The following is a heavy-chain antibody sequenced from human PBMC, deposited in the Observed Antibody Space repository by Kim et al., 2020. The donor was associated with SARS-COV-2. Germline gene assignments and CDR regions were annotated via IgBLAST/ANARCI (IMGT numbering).Heavy chain of an antibody. D-gene: IGHD3-10*01. J-gene: IGHJ6*02. CDR3: ARDRALLRGAHYYYYYGMDV. CDR1: GGSISSYY. V-gene: IGHV4-59*13. CDR2: IYYSGST. Sequence: SETLSLTCTVSGGSISSYYWSWIRQPPGKGLEWIGYIYYSGSTNYNPSLKSRVTISVDTSKNQFSLKLSSVTAADTAVYYCARDRALLRGAHYYYYYGMDVWGQGTTVTVSS.